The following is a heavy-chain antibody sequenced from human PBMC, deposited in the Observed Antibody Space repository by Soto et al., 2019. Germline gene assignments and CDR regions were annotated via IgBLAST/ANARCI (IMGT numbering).Heavy chain of an antibody. CDR1: GFTFDDYA. CDR3: AKDHIAAAYVDYYMDV. Sequence: GGSLRLSCAPSGFTFDDYAMHWVRQAPGKGLEWVSGISWNSGSIGYADSVKGRFTISRDNAKNSLYLQMNSLRAEDTALYYCAKDHIAAAYVDYYMDVWGKGTTVTVSS. V-gene: IGHV3-9*01. CDR2: ISWNSGSI. J-gene: IGHJ6*03. D-gene: IGHD6-13*01.